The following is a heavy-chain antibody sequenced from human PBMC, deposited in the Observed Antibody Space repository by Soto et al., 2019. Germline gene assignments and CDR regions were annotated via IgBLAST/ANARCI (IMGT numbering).Heavy chain of an antibody. Sequence: SGPTLVNPTQTLTLTCTFSGFSLSTSGVGVGWIRQPPGKALEWLALIYWDDDKRYSPSLKSRLTITKDTSKNQVVLTMTNMYPVDTATYYCAHSLRDLIRESPITMVRGAPPDPFDYWGQGTLVTVSS. J-gene: IGHJ4*02. V-gene: IGHV2-5*02. CDR1: GFSLSTSGVG. CDR3: AHSLRDLIRESPITMVRGAPPDPFDY. D-gene: IGHD3-10*01. CDR2: IYWDDDK.